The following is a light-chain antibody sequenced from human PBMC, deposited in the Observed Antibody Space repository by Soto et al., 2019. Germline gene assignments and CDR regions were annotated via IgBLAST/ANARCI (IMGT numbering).Light chain of an antibody. J-gene: IGKJ4*01. CDR3: QHYHTYPLN. V-gene: IGKV1D-16*01. Sequence: DIRMTQSPSSLSASVGDRVSITCRASQGISSWVAWYQQKPGKGPKSLIFAASSLQSGVSSRFSASGSGTDFTLTINNLQPEDSATYYCQHYHTYPLNFGGGTKVEIK. CDR1: QGISSW. CDR2: AAS.